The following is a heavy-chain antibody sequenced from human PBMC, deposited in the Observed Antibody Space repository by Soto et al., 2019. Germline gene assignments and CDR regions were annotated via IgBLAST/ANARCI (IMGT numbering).Heavy chain of an antibody. D-gene: IGHD4-17*01. CDR3: TRAAVTTFEFYYYYGMDV. V-gene: IGHV3-49*03. CDR1: GFTFGDYA. Sequence: GGSLRLSCTASGFTFGDYAMSWFRQAPGKGLEWVGFIRSKAYGGTTEYAASVKGRFTISRDDSKSIAYLQMNSLKTEDTAVYYCTRAAVTTFEFYYYYGMDVWGQGTTVTVSS. CDR2: IRSKAYGGTT. J-gene: IGHJ6*02.